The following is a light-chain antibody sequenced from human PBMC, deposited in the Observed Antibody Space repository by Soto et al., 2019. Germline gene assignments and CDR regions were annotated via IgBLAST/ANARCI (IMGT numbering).Light chain of an antibody. V-gene: IGLV1-40*01. CDR1: SSNIGAGYD. Sequence: QSALTQPPSVSGAPGQRVTISCSGSSSNIGAGYDVNWYRQLPGTAPKLLIYGNSDRPSGVPDRFSGSKSGTSASLAITGLQAEDEADYFCQSYDRSLRTYVFGTATKVTVL. J-gene: IGLJ1*01. CDR2: GNS. CDR3: QSYDRSLRTYV.